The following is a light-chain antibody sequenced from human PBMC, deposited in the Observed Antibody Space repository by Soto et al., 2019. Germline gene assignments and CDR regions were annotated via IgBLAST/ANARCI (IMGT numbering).Light chain of an antibody. J-gene: IGLJ2*01. Sequence: QSALTQPASVSGSPGQSITISCTGTSSDVGGYNYVSWYQQHPGKAPKLMIYEVSNRPSGVSNRFSGSKSGNTASLTISGLQAADEADYYCSSYTSSTHVVFGGGTKVTVL. CDR2: EVS. CDR1: SSDVGGYNY. CDR3: SSYTSSTHVV. V-gene: IGLV2-14*01.